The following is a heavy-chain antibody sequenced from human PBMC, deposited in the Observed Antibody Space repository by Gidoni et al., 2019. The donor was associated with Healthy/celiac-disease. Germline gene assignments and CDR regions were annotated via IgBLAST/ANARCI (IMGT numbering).Heavy chain of an antibody. CDR3: ARGKTGATLSWFDP. D-gene: IGHD1-7*01. J-gene: IGHJ5*02. V-gene: IGHV4-59*01. CDR1: GGSISSYY. CDR2: IYYSGST. Sequence: QVQLQESGPGLVKPSETLSLTSTVSGGSISSYYWSWIRQPPGKGLEWIGYIYYSGSTKYNPSLKSRVTISVDTSKNQFSLKLSSVTAADTAVYYCARGKTGATLSWFDPWGQGTLVTVSS.